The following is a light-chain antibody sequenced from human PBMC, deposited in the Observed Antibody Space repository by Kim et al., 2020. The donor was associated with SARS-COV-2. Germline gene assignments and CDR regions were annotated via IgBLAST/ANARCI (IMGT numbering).Light chain of an antibody. Sequence: YRGERATLSCRASQSVSSSYVAWYQQQPGQAPRLLIYGASSRATGIPDRFSGSGSGTDFTLTISRLEPEDFAVYYCQQYGSSPRTFGQGTKVDIK. CDR2: GAS. CDR3: QQYGSSPRT. CDR1: QSVSSSY. J-gene: IGKJ1*01. V-gene: IGKV3-20*01.